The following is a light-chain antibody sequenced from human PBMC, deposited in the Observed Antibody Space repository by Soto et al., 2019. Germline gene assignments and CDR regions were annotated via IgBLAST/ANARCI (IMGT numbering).Light chain of an antibody. V-gene: IGKV3-20*01. CDR2: GAS. Sequence: ENVFTPSPGTLSLSPGERATPSRRASQSVSSSYLAWYQQKPGQAPRLLIYGASSRATGIPDRFSGSGSGTDFTLTISRLEPEDFAVYYCQQYGSSPRTFGQGTKGDIK. CDR3: QQYGSSPRT. CDR1: QSVSSSY. J-gene: IGKJ1*01.